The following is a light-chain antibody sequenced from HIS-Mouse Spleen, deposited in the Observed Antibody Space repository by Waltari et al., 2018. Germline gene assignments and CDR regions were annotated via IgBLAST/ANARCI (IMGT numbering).Light chain of an antibody. CDR2: EVS. V-gene: IGLV2-14*01. CDR3: SSYTSSSTNVV. CDR1: SSDVGGYNY. Sequence: QSALTQPASVSGSPGQSITISCTGTSSDVGGYNYVSWYQQHPGKAPKLMFYEVSKRPSGVSNRFSGSKSGNTASLTISGLQAEDEADYYCSSYTSSSTNVVFGGGTKLTVL. J-gene: IGLJ2*01.